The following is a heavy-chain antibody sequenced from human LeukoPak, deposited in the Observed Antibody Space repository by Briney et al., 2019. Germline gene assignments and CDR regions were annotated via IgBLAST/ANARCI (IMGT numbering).Heavy chain of an antibody. J-gene: IGHJ4*02. V-gene: IGHV3-30-3*01. D-gene: IGHD4-11*01. CDR1: GFTFSTYA. CDR3: AKDMGFGDYSGGIDY. Sequence: PGRSLRLSCAASGFTFSTYAMHWVRQAPGKGLEWVAVLSYDRSDIHYADSVRGRFTISRDNSKNTLYLQMNSLRAEDMALYYCAKDMGFGDYSGGIDYWGQGTLVTVSS. CDR2: LSYDRSDI.